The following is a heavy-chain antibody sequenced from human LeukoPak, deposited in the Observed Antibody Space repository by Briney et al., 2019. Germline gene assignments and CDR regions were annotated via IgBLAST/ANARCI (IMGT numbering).Heavy chain of an antibody. Sequence: GESLNISCKGSGYSFTSYWIGWVRQMPGKGLEWMGIIYPGDSDTSYSPSFQGQVTIAADKSISTAYLQWSSLKASDTAMYYCARSDPKLLWFGELPHWFDPWGQGTLVTVSS. J-gene: IGHJ5*02. CDR1: GYSFTSYW. V-gene: IGHV5-51*01. CDR3: ARSDPKLLWFGELPHWFDP. CDR2: IYPGDSDT. D-gene: IGHD3-10*01.